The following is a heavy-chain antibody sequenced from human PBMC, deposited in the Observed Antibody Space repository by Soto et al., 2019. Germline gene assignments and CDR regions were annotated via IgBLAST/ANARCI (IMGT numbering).Heavy chain of an antibody. CDR1: GYTFTSYG. CDR2: ISAYNGNT. J-gene: IGHJ6*04. V-gene: IGHV1-18*04. CDR3: AREPRLDYGDYTTTDV. D-gene: IGHD4-17*01. Sequence: ASVKVSCKASGYTFTSYGISWVRQAPGQGLEWMGWISAYNGNTNYAQKLQGRVTMTTDTSTSTAYMELRSLRSDDTAVYYRAREPRLDYGDYTTTDVWGRGTTVTVSS.